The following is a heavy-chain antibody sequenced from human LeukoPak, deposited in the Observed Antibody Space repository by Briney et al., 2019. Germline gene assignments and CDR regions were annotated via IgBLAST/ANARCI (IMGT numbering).Heavy chain of an antibody. CDR3: ARGPPYIVVVTAIGFFDY. J-gene: IGHJ4*02. Sequence: SETLSLTCAVSGASISSNNWWGWVRQPPGKGLEWIGEIYHSGSPNYNPSLKSRVTISVDKSRNHFSLNLSSVTAADTAVYYCARGPPYIVVVTAIGFFDYWGQGTLVTVSS. CDR1: GASISSNNW. D-gene: IGHD2-21*02. V-gene: IGHV4-4*02. CDR2: IYHSGSP.